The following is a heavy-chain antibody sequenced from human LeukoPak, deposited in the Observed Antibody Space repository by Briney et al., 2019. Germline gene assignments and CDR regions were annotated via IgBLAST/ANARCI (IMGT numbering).Heavy chain of an antibody. D-gene: IGHD5-24*01. V-gene: IGHV4-39*01. CDR2: IYYSGST. CDR3: ARQRWLQSFDY. CDR1: GGSISSDTYY. J-gene: IGHJ4*02. Sequence: SETLSLTCTVSGGSISSDTYYWGWIRQPPGKGLEWIGHIYYSGSTYYNPSLKSRVTISVDTSKNQFSLKLSSVTAADTAVYYCARQRWLQSFDYWGQGTLVTVSS.